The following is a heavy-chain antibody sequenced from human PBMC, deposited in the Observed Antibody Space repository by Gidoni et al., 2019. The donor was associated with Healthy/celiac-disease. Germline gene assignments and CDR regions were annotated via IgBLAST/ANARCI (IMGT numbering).Heavy chain of an antibody. J-gene: IGHJ4*02. V-gene: IGHV4-61*01. CDR3: ARDREQQLDY. CDR2: IYYSGST. CDR1: GGSVSSGSYY. Sequence: QVQLQESGPGLVKPSETPSLTCTVSGGSVSSGSYYWSWTRQPPGKGLEWIGYIYYSGSTNYNPSLKSRVTIAVDTSKNQFSLKLSSVTAADTAVYYCARDREQQLDYWGQGTLVTVSS. D-gene: IGHD6-13*01.